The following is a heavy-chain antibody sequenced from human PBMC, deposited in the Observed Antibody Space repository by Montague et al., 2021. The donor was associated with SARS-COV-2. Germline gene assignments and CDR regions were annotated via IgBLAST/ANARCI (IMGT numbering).Heavy chain of an antibody. J-gene: IGHJ4*02. CDR3: ARGNTVTTFGGPYYIDS. Sequence: SETLSLTCIVSGSSVRSYYWSWIRQPPGKGLEWIGYIYDSGSTNXNPSLKSRVTISVDTSKNQFSLKLSSVTAADTAVYYCARGNTVTTFGGPYYIDSWGQGTLVTVSA. D-gene: IGHD4-17*01. CDR2: IYDSGST. CDR1: GSSVRSYY. V-gene: IGHV4-59*02.